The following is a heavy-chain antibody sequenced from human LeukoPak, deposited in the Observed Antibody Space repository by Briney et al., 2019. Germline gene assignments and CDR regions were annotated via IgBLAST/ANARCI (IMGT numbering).Heavy chain of an antibody. CDR2: IYHEGQI. V-gene: IGHV4/OR15-8*02. J-gene: IGHJ4*02. Sequence: TPSETLSLTCVVSGDSISSISWWNWVRLSPGKGLEWIGEIYHEGQINYNPSLKSRVIISMDKSKNQLSLTMTSVTAADTAIYYCARDFQYRSDWAFDYWGQGILVTVSS. CDR1: GDSISSISW. D-gene: IGHD6-19*01. CDR3: ARDFQYRSDWAFDY.